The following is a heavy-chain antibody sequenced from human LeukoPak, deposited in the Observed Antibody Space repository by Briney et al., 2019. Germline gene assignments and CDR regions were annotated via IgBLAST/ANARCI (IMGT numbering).Heavy chain of an antibody. Sequence: SETLSLTCTVSGGSISTYYWSWIRQPPGKGLEWIGYIYYSGSTNYNPSLKSRVTISVDTSKNQFSLKLSSVTAADTAVYYCARHGRTTLVGDDAFDIWGQGTMVTISS. J-gene: IGHJ3*02. CDR3: ARHGRTTLVGDDAFDI. CDR1: GGSISTYY. CDR2: IYYSGST. D-gene: IGHD4-17*01. V-gene: IGHV4-59*08.